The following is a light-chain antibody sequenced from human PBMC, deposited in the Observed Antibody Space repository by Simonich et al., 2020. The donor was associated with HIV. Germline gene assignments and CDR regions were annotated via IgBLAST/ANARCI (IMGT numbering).Light chain of an antibody. V-gene: IGLV3-1*01. CDR2: EDV. J-gene: IGLJ3*02. CDR3: QAWDSSTAV. CDR1: ELGDKY. Sequence: SYELTQPPSVSVSPGQTASITCSGDELGDKYVCWYHQKPGQSPFLVISEDVKRPSGIPERFSGSNSGNTATLTISGTQAMDEADYYCQAWDSSTAVFGGGTKLTVL.